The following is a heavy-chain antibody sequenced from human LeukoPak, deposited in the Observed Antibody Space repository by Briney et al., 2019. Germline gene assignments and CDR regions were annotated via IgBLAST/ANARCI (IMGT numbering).Heavy chain of an antibody. D-gene: IGHD6-19*01. CDR1: GFTFSNYG. Sequence: GGSLRLSCAASGFTFSNYGMHWVRQAPGKGLEWVAFIRYGGSNKYYADSVKGRFTISRDNSKNTLYLQMNSLRAEDTAVYYCAKPTVAGWEDWGQGTLVTVSS. V-gene: IGHV3-30*02. CDR2: IRYGGSNK. J-gene: IGHJ4*02. CDR3: AKPTVAGWED.